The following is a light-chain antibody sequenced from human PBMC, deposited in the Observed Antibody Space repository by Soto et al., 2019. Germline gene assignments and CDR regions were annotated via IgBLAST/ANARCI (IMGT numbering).Light chain of an antibody. V-gene: IGKV1-39*01. CDR2: AAS. J-gene: IGKJ3*01. Sequence: DIQMTQSPSSLFASVGDRCTLTCRASQTINTYLNWYQQKPGKAPKLLIHAASSLQSGVPSRFSGSGSGTDFTLTISSLQPEDFATYYCQQSYRTPLTFGPGTKVDIK. CDR3: QQSYRTPLT. CDR1: QTINTY.